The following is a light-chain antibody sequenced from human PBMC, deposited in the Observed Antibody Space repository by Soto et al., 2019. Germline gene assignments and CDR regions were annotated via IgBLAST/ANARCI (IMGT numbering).Light chain of an antibody. CDR3: QQYGSSPLFT. Sequence: DIQMTQSPSSLSASVGDRVTITCQASQDISNYLNWYQHKPGEAPKLLIYDASNLEIGVSSRFSGSGSGTDFTLTISRLEPEDFAVYYCQQYGSSPLFTFGPGTKVDIK. J-gene: IGKJ3*01. V-gene: IGKV1-33*01. CDR2: DAS. CDR1: QDISNY.